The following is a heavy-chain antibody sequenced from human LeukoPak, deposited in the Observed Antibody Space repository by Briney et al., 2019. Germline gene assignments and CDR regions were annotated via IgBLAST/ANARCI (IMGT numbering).Heavy chain of an antibody. J-gene: IGHJ4*02. CDR3: ARGMTGSYFGHFDY. D-gene: IGHD1-26*01. Sequence: PGGSLRLSCAASGFSFSSYELNWVRQAPGKGLEWVSYMSSSGGTIYYAHSVKGRFTISRDNGRSSLFLQMNSLRAEDTAVYYCARGMTGSYFGHFDYWGQGTLVTVSS. CDR2: MSSSGGTI. CDR1: GFSFSSYE. V-gene: IGHV3-48*03.